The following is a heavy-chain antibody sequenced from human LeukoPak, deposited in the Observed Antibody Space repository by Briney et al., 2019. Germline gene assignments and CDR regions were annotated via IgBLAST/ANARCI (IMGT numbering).Heavy chain of an antibody. J-gene: IGHJ3*02. CDR1: GGSITSNIYY. CDR2: LYYTGST. CDR3: ARAPDIMYAFDI. Sequence: RPSETLSLTCTVSGGSITSNIYYLGWMRQPPGKGLEWIGSLYYTGSTYYNPSLKSRVTISVDTSKNQVSLKLTSVTAADTAVYYCARAPDIMYAFDIWGQGTMVTVSS. D-gene: IGHD5/OR15-5a*01. V-gene: IGHV4-39*01.